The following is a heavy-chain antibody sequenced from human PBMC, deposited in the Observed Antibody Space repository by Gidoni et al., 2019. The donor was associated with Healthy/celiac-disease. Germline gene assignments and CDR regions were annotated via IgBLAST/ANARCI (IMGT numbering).Heavy chain of an antibody. CDR2: IYYSGST. D-gene: IGHD3-10*01. V-gene: IGHV4-59*01. Sequence: VQPQESGPGLVTLSETLSLTCTVSGAPISSSYWSWIRQPPGKGMEWIGYIYYSGSTNYNPSLKSRVTISVETSKNQFSLKLSSVTAADTDVYYCARDLMVRGVIGNSWYFDLWGRGTLVTVSS. CDR3: ARDLMVRGVIGNSWYFDL. CDR1: GAPISSSY. J-gene: IGHJ2*01.